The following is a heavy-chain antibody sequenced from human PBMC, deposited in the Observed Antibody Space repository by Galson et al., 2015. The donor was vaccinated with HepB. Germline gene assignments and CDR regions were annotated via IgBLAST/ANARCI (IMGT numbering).Heavy chain of an antibody. CDR1: GFTFSDDY. V-gene: IGHV3-11*06. J-gene: IGHJ6*02. CDR2: ISSSSSYI. CDR3: ASFMEADYQLLFQGGYYYYGMDV. Sequence: SLRLSCAASGFTFSDDYMSWIRQAPGKGLEWVSSISSSSSYIYYADSVKGRFTISRDNAKNSLYLQMNSLRAEDTAVYYCASFMEADYQLLFQGGYYYYGMDVWGQGTTVTVSS. D-gene: IGHD2-2*01.